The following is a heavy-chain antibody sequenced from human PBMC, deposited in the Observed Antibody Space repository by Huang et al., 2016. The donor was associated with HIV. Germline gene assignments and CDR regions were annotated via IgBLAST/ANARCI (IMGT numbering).Heavy chain of an antibody. V-gene: IGHV4-34*01. D-gene: IGHD3-10*01. CDR3: ARPKMTATPSDSSWSYFDF. J-gene: IGHJ4*02. Sequence: QVRLEQWGPNLLKPSDTLSLKCAVYGGSFSDYFWTWSRQSPVKGLEWIGEVNHRGSATHNPSLRSRVSMSVDSSKNQFYLNLTSVTAADTAVYFCARPKMTATPSDSSWSYFDFWGRGTPVTVSS. CDR2: VNHRGSA. CDR1: GGSFSDYF.